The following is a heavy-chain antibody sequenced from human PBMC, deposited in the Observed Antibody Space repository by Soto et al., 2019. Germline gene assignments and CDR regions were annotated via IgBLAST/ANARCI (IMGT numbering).Heavy chain of an antibody. D-gene: IGHD6-6*01. J-gene: IGHJ4*02. Sequence: SETLSLTCTVSGGSISSGGYYWSWIRQHPGKGLEWVGYIYYSGSTYYNPSLKSRVTISVDTSKNQFSLKLSSVTAADTAVYYCARAGYSSSRRHFGYWGQGTLVTVSS. V-gene: IGHV4-31*03. CDR2: IYYSGST. CDR1: GGSISSGGYY. CDR3: ARAGYSSSRRHFGY.